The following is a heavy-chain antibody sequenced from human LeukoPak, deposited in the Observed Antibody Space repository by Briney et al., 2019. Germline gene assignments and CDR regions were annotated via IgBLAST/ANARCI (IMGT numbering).Heavy chain of an antibody. CDR2: IYYSGST. CDR3: ARVGGTNYYYYGMDV. V-gene: IGHV4-4*02. Sequence: SGTLSLTCAVSGGSISSSNRWSWVRQPPGKGLEWIGYIYYSGSTNYNPSLKSRVTISVDTSKNQFSLKLSSVTAADTAVYYCARVGGTNYYYYGMDVWGQGTTVTVSS. J-gene: IGHJ6*02. D-gene: IGHD1-26*01. CDR1: GGSISSSNR.